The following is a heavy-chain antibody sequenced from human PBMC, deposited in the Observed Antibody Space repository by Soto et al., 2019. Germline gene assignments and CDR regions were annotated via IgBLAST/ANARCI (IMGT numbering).Heavy chain of an antibody. J-gene: IGHJ4*02. CDR1: GGSISSGGYS. CDR3: ARAGGLGAVAVDY. D-gene: IGHD6-19*01. CDR2: IYHGST. Sequence: QLQLQESGSGLVKPSQTLSLTCAVSGGSISSGGYSWSWIRQPPGKGLEWIGYIYHGSTYYNPSLQRRVIVSVDRSTNQLHLKLSSVTAADTAVYYCARAGGLGAVAVDYWGQGTLVTVSS. V-gene: IGHV4-30-2*01.